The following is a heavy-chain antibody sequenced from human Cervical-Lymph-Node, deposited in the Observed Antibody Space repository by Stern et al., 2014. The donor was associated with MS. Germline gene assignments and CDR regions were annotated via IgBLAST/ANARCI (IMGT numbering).Heavy chain of an antibody. V-gene: IGHV3-49*03. J-gene: IGHJ5*02. CDR3: TVGVWNL. Sequence: EMQLVESGGGLVQPGRSLRLSCTTSGLTFRKYGMNWFRQTPGQGLQWVGFIRSEIYGGTTEYAAFVKDRFIISRDDSKNITYLQMNSLKNEDTAVYYCTVGVWNLWGQGTLVTVSS. D-gene: IGHD1-26*01. CDR2: IRSEIYGGTT. CDR1: GLTFRKYG.